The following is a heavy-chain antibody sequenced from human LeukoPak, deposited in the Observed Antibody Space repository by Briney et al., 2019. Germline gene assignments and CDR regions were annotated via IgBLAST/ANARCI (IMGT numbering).Heavy chain of an antibody. Sequence: PSETLSLTCAVSGGSISSSNWWSWVRQPPGKGLEWIGEIYHSGSINYNPSLKSRVTISVDKSKNQFSLKLSSVTAADTAVYYCASWAITIFGVVENYWGQGTLVTVSS. CDR2: IYHSGSI. CDR3: ASWAITIFGVVENY. V-gene: IGHV4-4*02. J-gene: IGHJ4*02. D-gene: IGHD3-3*01. CDR1: GGSISSSNW.